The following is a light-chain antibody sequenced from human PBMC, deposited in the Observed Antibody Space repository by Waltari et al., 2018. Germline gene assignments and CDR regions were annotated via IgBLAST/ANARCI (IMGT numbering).Light chain of an antibody. CDR1: SLNIGNNY. CDR2: RNN. J-gene: IGLJ3*02. CDR3: ATWDDSLSGWV. V-gene: IGLV1-47*01. Sequence: QSVLTQPPSASGTPGQRVTISCSGNSLNIGNNYVYWYQQLPLTAPKLLIYRNNQRPSGVPDLFSGSKSGTSASLAISGLRSEDEADYYCATWDDSLSGWVFAGGTKLTVL.